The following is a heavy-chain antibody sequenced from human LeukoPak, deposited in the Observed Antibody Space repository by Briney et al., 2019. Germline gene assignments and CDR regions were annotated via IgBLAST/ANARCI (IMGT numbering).Heavy chain of an antibody. Sequence: GGSLILSCAASGFTFSSYWMHWVRQAPGKGLVWVSRINSDGSSTSYADSVKGRFTISRDNAKNTLYLQMNSLRAEDTAVYYCATVRKGSYMPDYWGQGTLVTVSS. J-gene: IGHJ4*02. V-gene: IGHV3-74*01. D-gene: IGHD3-10*01. CDR3: ATVRKGSYMPDY. CDR1: GFTFSSYW. CDR2: INSDGSST.